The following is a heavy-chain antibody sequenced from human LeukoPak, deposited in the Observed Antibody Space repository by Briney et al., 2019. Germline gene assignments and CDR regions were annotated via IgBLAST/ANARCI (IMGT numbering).Heavy chain of an antibody. CDR3: ASSSIAARDYYYYYMDV. CDR1: GYSFTSYW. CDR2: IYPGDSDT. V-gene: IGHV5-51*01. J-gene: IGHJ6*03. D-gene: IGHD6-6*01. Sequence: GESLKISCKGSGYSFTSYWIGWVRQMPGKGLEWMGIIYPGDSDTRYSPSFQGQVTISADKSISTAYLQWSSLKASDTAMYYCASSSIAARDYYYYYMDVWGKGTTVTVSS.